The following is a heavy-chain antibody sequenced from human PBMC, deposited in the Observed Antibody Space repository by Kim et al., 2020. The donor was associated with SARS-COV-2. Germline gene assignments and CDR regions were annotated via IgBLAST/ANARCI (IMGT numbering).Heavy chain of an antibody. V-gene: IGHV4-4*02. Sequence: SETLSLTCAVSGGSISSSNWWSWVRQPPGKGLEWIGEIYHSGSTNYNPSLKSRVTISVDKSKNQFSLKLSSVTAADTAVYYCARDPLIAVAGTSGYWGQGTLVTVSS. CDR3: ARDPLIAVAGTSGY. CDR1: GGSISSSNW. J-gene: IGHJ4*02. D-gene: IGHD6-19*01. CDR2: IYHSGST.